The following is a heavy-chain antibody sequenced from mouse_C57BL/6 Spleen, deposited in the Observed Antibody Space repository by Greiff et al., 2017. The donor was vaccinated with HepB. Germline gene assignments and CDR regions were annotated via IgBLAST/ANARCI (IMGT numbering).Heavy chain of an antibody. J-gene: IGHJ4*01. CDR2: IHPNSGST. CDR3: ARGYHPRAMDY. D-gene: IGHD5-1-1*01. V-gene: IGHV1-64*01. Sequence: QVQLKQPGAELVKPGASVKLSCKASGYTFTSYWMHWVKQRPGQGLEWIGMIHPNSGSTNYNEKFKSKATLTVDKSSSTAYMQLSSLTSEDSAVYYCARGYHPRAMDYWGQGTSVTVSS. CDR1: GYTFTSYW.